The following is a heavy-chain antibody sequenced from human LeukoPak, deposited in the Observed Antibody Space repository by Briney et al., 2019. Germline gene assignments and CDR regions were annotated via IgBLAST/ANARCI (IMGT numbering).Heavy chain of an antibody. CDR1: GGSISSYY. J-gene: IGHJ4*02. CDR3: ARDGWESGDY. D-gene: IGHD1-26*01. V-gene: IGHV4-59*12. CDR2: IYYSGST. Sequence: SETLSLTCTVSGGSISSYYWSWIRQPPGKGLEWIGYIYYSGSTNYNPSPKSRVTISVDTSKNQFSLRLSSVTAADTAVYYCARDGWESGDYWGQGTLVTVSS.